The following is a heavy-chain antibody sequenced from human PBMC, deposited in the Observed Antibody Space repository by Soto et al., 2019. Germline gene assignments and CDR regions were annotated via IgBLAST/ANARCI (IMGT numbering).Heavy chain of an antibody. D-gene: IGHD5-12*01. J-gene: IGHJ4*02. CDR2: IYYSGST. V-gene: IGHV4-30-4*01. CDR1: GGSISSGYYY. CDR3: AIYDCNSVYFDY. Sequence: QVQLQESGPGLVKPSQTLSLTCTVSGGSISSGYYYWSWLRQPPGKGLEWIGYIYYSGSTYYNQSLKSRGNLSVDTLLIEVSLNLLSVTAAETAVYDGAIYDCNSVYFDYWGQGTLVTVSS.